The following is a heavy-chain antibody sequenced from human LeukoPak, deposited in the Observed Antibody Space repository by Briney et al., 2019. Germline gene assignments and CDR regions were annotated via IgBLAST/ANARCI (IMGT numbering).Heavy chain of an antibody. D-gene: IGHD6-19*01. V-gene: IGHV1-46*01. CDR2: INPSGGST. Sequence: ASVKVSCKASGGTFSSYAISWVRQAPGQGLEWMGIINPSGGSTSYAQKFQGRITMTRDTSTSTVYMELSSLRSEDTAVYYCARRGVQWQDGYYYYMDVWGKGTTVTVSS. J-gene: IGHJ6*03. CDR3: ARRGVQWQDGYYYYMDV. CDR1: GGTFSSYA.